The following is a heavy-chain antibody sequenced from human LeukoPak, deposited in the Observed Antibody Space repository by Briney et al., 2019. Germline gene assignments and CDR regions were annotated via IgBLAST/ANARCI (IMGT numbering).Heavy chain of an antibody. J-gene: IGHJ6*03. CDR3: ARVRMIVGATKAYYYYYMDV. Sequence: GASVKVSCKASGYTFTSYGISWVRQAPGQGLEWMGWISAYNGITNYAQKLQGRVTMTTDTSTSTAYMELRSLRSDDTAVYYCARVRMIVGATKAYYYYYMDVWGKGTTVTISS. D-gene: IGHD1-26*01. CDR1: GYTFTSYG. CDR2: ISAYNGIT. V-gene: IGHV1-18*01.